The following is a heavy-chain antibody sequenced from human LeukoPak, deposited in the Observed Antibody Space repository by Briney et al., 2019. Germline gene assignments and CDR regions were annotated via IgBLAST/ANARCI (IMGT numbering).Heavy chain of an antibody. J-gene: IGHJ6*03. D-gene: IGHD6-13*01. CDR1: GYTFTGYY. CDR3: AGSIAAAYYYYYYMDV. Sequence: GASVKVSCKASGYTFTGYYMHWVRQAPGQGLEWMGWINPNSGGTNYAQKFQGRVTMTRDTSISTAYMELSRLRSDDTAVYYCAGSIAAAYYYYYYMDVWGKGTTVTVSS. CDR2: INPNSGGT. V-gene: IGHV1-2*02.